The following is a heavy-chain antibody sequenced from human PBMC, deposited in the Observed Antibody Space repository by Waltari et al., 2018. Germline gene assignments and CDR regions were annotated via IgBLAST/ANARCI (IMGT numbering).Heavy chain of an antibody. D-gene: IGHD2-8*01. Sequence: QVQLVVSGGGVVQTGSSLRLCCTLPGLAFKIYKLPSIRRTPGSGLEWGAFTRFDERDKHYADSVRGRFIISRDNSKYTLYLDMYSLRPDDSAVYYCAREGLRPNTEDYRGNGAYDFWGRGTKVTVSS. CDR2: TRFDERDK. CDR1: GLAFKIYK. J-gene: IGHJ3*01. CDR3: AREGLRPNTEDYRGNGAYDF. V-gene: IGHV3-30*02.